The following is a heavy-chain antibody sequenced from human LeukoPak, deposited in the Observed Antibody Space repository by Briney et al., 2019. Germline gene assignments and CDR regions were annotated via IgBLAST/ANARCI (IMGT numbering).Heavy chain of an antibody. Sequence: PGRSLRLSCAASGFTVSRNYMSWVSQAPGKGLEWVSDIYSGGSTYYADSVKGRFTISRHNSKNTLYLQMNSLRAEDTAVYYCARDRGSSSWYNWFDPWGQGTLVTVSS. CDR1: GFTVSRNY. J-gene: IGHJ5*02. CDR2: IYSGGST. D-gene: IGHD6-13*01. V-gene: IGHV3-53*04. CDR3: ARDRGSSSWYNWFDP.